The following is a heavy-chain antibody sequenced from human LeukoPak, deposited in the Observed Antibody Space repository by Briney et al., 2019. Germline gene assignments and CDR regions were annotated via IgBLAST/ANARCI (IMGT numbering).Heavy chain of an antibody. CDR3: ARDNRLRWSFDY. D-gene: IGHD4-23*01. CDR2: ISYDGSNK. J-gene: IGHJ4*02. V-gene: IGHV3-30*04. Sequence: GGSLRLSCGASGFTFSSYAMHWVRQAPGKGLEWVAVISYDGSNKYYADSVKGRFTISRDNSKNTLYLQMNSLRAEDTAVYYCARDNRLRWSFDYWGQGTLVTVSS. CDR1: GFTFSSYA.